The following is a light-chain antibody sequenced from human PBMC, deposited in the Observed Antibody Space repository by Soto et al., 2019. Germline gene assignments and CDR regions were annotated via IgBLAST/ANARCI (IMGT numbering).Light chain of an antibody. CDR1: QSVGSY. J-gene: IGKJ2*01. V-gene: IGKV3-20*01. CDR3: PQYGSSPYT. Sequence: EIVLTQSPGTLSLSPGERATLPCRASQSVGSYLAWYQQRPGQAPRLLISGASTRPTGIPYRFSGSGSGTDFTLTISSLEPEDFAVYYCPQYGSSPYTFGQGTNLEIK. CDR2: GAS.